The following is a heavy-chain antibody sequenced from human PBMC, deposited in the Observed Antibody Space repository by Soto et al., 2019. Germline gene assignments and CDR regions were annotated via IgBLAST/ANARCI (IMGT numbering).Heavy chain of an antibody. D-gene: IGHD3-10*01. J-gene: IGHJ4*02. CDR3: ARGETVRYYYGSGTYHFDS. V-gene: IGHV3-11*06. CDR2: ISGDRSYI. Sequence: QVQLVESGGGLVKPGGSLRLSCAASGFTFTDYYMSWIRQAPGKGLEWVSYISGDRSYINYADSVKGRFTISRDNAKNSLFLQMNSLRGEDSAVYYCARGETVRYYYGSGTYHFDSWGQGTLVTVSS. CDR1: GFTFTDYY.